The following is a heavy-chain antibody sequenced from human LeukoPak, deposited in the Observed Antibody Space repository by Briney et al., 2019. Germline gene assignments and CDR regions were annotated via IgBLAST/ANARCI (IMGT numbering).Heavy chain of an antibody. CDR3: ARAPYSSGSLFNY. Sequence: GSSVKVSCKASGGTFSSYAISWVRQAPGQGLEWMGRIIPILGIANYAQKFQGRVTITADKSTSTAYMELSSLRSEGTAVYYCARAPYSSGSLFNYWGQGTLVTVSS. D-gene: IGHD6-19*01. J-gene: IGHJ4*02. CDR1: GGTFSSYA. CDR2: IIPILGIA. V-gene: IGHV1-69*04.